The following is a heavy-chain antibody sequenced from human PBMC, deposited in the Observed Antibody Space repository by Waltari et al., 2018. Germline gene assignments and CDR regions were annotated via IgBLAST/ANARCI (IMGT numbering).Heavy chain of an antibody. V-gene: IGHV4-39*01. CDR1: GGSISSSSYY. Sequence: QLQLQESGPGLVKPSETLSLTCTVSGGSISSSSYYWGWIRQPPGKGLEWIWCIYYSGSTYYNPSLKGRVTISVDTSKNQFSLKLSSVTAADTAVYYCARHEYSSGWYRHNWFDPWGQGTLVTVSS. D-gene: IGHD6-19*01. CDR3: ARHEYSSGWYRHNWFDP. CDR2: IYYSGST. J-gene: IGHJ5*02.